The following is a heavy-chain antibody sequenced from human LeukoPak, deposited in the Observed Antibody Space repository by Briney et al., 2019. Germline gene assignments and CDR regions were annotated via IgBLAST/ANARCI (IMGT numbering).Heavy chain of an antibody. CDR2: ISGSGGST. D-gene: IGHD3-10*01. V-gene: IGHV3-23*01. Sequence: GGSLRLSCAASGFTFSDYYMSWVRQAPGKGLEWVSAISGSGGSTYYADSVKGRFTISRDNSKNTLYLQMNSLRAEDTAVYYCGRVFPGDWSVRSYVYFDYWGQGTLVTVSS. J-gene: IGHJ4*02. CDR3: GRVFPGDWSVRSYVYFDY. CDR1: GFTFSDYY.